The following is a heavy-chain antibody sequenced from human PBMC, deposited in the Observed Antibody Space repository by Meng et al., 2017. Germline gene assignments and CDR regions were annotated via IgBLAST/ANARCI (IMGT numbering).Heavy chain of an antibody. V-gene: IGHV1-18*01. D-gene: IGHD3-3*01. J-gene: IGHJ4*02. CDR1: GYTFTSYG. Sequence: GQLVQSGAEGKKPVASVKVSCKASGYTFTSYGISWVRQAPGQGLEWMGWISAYNGNTNYAQKLQGRVTMTTDTSTSTAYMELRSLRSDDTAVYYCARETYYDFWSGYGHFDYWGQGTLVTVSS. CDR2: ISAYNGNT. CDR3: ARETYYDFWSGYGHFDY.